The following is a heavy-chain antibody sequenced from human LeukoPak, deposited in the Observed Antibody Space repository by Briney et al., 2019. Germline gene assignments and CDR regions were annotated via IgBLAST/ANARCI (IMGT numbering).Heavy chain of an antibody. V-gene: IGHV4-34*01. CDR3: ALAGARGTYYYYYMDV. J-gene: IGHJ6*03. D-gene: IGHD3-16*01. CDR2: INHSGST. Sequence: SETLSLTCAVYGGSFSGYYWSWTRQPPGKGLEWIGEINHSGSTNYNPSLKSRVTISVDTSKNQFSLKLSSVTAADTAVYYCALAGARGTYYYYYMDVWGKGTTVTVSS. CDR1: GGSFSGYY.